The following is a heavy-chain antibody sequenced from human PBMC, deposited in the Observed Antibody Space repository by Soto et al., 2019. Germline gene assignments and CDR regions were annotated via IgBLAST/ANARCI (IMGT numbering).Heavy chain of an antibody. CDR3: AGGAPLHYGSYPYWHDSGMDV. CDR2: ITTTGDP. V-gene: IGHV3-13*05. Sequence: EVQLVESGGGLVQPGGSLRLSCAASGFIFSSYDVHWVRQAPGKGLELVSVITTTGDPYYAAYVQVRFPISRENAENSLYLKMDSLRAGDAAVYYCAGGAPLHYGSYPYWHDSGMDVWGRGTTVTVSS. CDR1: GFIFSSYD. D-gene: IGHD1-1*01. J-gene: IGHJ6*02.